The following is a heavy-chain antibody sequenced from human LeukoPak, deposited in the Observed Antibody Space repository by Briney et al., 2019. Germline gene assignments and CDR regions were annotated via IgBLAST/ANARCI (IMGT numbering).Heavy chain of an antibody. CDR2: ISTSSRYI. CDR1: GFTFSSFD. Sequence: GGSLRLSCAASGFTFSSFDMNWVRQAPGKGLEWVSSISTSSRYIYYRDSVKGRFTISKDDAKNSLYLQMNSLRVEDTAVYYCARADCSGSTCYLRRSWFDPWGQGTLVTVSS. CDR3: ARADCSGSTCYLRRSWFDP. V-gene: IGHV3-21*01. J-gene: IGHJ5*02. D-gene: IGHD2-2*01.